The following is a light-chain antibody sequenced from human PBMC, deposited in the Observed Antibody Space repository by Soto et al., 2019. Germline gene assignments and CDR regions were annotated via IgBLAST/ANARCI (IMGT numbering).Light chain of an antibody. CDR3: QQYHSYSPGT. CDR1: QSISSW. J-gene: IGKJ1*01. CDR2: DAS. Sequence: DIQMTQSPSTLSASVGDRVTITCRASQSISSWLAWYQQKPGKAPKLLIYDASSLESGVPSRFSGSGSVTEFTLTISSLQPDDFATYYCQQYHSYSPGTVGQGTKVDIK. V-gene: IGKV1-5*01.